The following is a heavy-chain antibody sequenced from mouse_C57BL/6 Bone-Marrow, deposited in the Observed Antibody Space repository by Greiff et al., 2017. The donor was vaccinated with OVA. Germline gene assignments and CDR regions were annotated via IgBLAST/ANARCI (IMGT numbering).Heavy chain of an antibody. Sequence: VQLKESGPGLVQPSQSLSITCTVSGFSFTSYGVHWVRQSPGKGLEWLGVIWSGGSTDYNAAFISRLSISKDKSKSQVFFKMNSLQADDTAIYYCASNWDVFDYWGQGTTLTVSS. V-gene: IGHV2-2*01. D-gene: IGHD4-1*01. J-gene: IGHJ2*01. CDR1: GFSFTSYG. CDR2: IWSGGST. CDR3: ASNWDVFDY.